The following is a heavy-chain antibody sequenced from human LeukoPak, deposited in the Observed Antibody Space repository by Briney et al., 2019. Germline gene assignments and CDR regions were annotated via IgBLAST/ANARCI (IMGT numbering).Heavy chain of an antibody. V-gene: IGHV1-2*02. CDR1: GYTLTGYY. CDR3: ARDGASGYLAGY. D-gene: IGHD3-3*01. J-gene: IGHJ4*02. Sequence: GASVKVSCKASGYTLTGYYMHWVRQAPGQGLEWMGWINPNSGGTNYAQKFQGRVTMTRDTSISTAHMELSRLGSDDTAVYYCARDGASGYLAGYWGQGTLVTVSS. CDR2: INPNSGGT.